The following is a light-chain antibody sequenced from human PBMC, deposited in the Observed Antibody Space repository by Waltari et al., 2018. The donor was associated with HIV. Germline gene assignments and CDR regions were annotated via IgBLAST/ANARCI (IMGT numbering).Light chain of an antibody. CDR2: GAS. CDR3: QKYNRAPRT. Sequence: TQSPGTLSASVGDRVTITCRATQGIANYLAWYQQKPGMVPQLLIYGASTLQPGAPSRFSGSGSGTDFTLTITSLQPEDAATYFCQKYNRAPRTFGQGTKVEI. V-gene: IGKV1-27*01. J-gene: IGKJ1*01. CDR1: QGIANY.